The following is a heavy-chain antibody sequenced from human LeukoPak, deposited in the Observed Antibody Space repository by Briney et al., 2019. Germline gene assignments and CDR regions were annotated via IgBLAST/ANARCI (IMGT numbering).Heavy chain of an antibody. D-gene: IGHD3-16*01. Sequence: GGSLRLSCAASGFTVSSNYMSWVRQAPGKGLEWVSVIYSGGSTYYAGSVKGRFTISRDNSKNTLYLQMNSLRAEDTAVYYCARSMSVWGYQDYWGQGTLVTVFS. CDR3: ARSMSVWGYQDY. CDR1: GFTVSSNY. V-gene: IGHV3-66*01. J-gene: IGHJ4*02. CDR2: IYSGGST.